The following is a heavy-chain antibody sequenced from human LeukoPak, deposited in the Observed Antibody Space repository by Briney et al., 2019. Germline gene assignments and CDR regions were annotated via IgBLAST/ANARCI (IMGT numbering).Heavy chain of an antibody. CDR1: GFTFNNYG. Sequence: GGSLRLSCAASGFTFNNYGMHWVRQAPGKGLEWVACIRYDGSNKYYADSVKGRFTISRDNSKNTLYVQMNSLRAEDTAVYCCAKDADIVVSSYFDYWGQGTLVTVSS. CDR2: IRYDGSNK. CDR3: AKDADIVVSSYFDY. D-gene: IGHD2-2*01. J-gene: IGHJ4*02. V-gene: IGHV3-30*02.